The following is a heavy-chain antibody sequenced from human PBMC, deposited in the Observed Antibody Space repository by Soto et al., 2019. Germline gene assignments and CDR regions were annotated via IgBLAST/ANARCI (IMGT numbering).Heavy chain of an antibody. CDR1: GVTFSNYA. V-gene: IGHV3-23*01. CDR3: AKQRADYGSGADTFYFHS. J-gene: IGHJ4*02. CDR2: LSGSGGTT. Sequence: EVQLLESGGGLVQPGGSLRLSCTVSGVTFSNYAMNWVRQAPGKGLEWVSSLSGSGGTTYYADSVKGRFIISRDNSKNTLYLLMNSLRADDTALYYCAKQRADYGSGADTFYFHSWGQGALVTVSS. D-gene: IGHD3-10*01.